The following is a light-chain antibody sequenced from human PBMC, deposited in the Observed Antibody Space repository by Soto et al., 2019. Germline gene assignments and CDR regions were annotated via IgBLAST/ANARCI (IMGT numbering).Light chain of an antibody. Sequence: QSALTQPPSVSGSPGQSVTISCTGTSSDVGSYNRVSWYQQAPGTAPKIRIYEVSNRPSGVPDRFSGSKSGNTASLTISGLQAEDEADYYCSSYTTSNTYGFGTGTKVTVL. CDR2: EVS. J-gene: IGLJ1*01. V-gene: IGLV2-18*02. CDR3: SSYTTSNTYG. CDR1: SSDVGSYNR.